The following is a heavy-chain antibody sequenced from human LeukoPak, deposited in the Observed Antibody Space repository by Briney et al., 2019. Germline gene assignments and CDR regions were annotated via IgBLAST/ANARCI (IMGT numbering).Heavy chain of an antibody. V-gene: IGHV1-46*01. CDR2: INPSGGST. D-gene: IGHD6-13*01. J-gene: IGHJ6*03. CDR1: GYTFTSYY. Sequence: ASVKVSCKASGYTFTSYYMHWVRQAPGQGLEWMGLINPSGGSTSYAQKFQGRVTMTTDTSTSTAYMELRSLRSDDTAVYYCARTTLAALRTTYYYYYMDVWGKGTTVTVSS. CDR3: ARTTLAALRTTYYYYYMDV.